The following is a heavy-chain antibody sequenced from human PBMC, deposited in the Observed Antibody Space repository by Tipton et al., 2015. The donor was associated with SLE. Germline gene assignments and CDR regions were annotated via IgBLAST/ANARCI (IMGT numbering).Heavy chain of an antibody. J-gene: IGHJ4*02. CDR2: IYTSGST. CDR1: GGSISSGSYY. CDR3: ARAAVAGYFDY. Sequence: TLSLTCTVSGGSISSGSYYWSWIRQPAGKGLEWIGYIYTSGSTNYNPSLKSRVTMSIDTSKNQFSLNLTSVTAADTAVYYCARAAVAGYFDYWGQGTPVTVSS. V-gene: IGHV4-61*09. D-gene: IGHD6-19*01.